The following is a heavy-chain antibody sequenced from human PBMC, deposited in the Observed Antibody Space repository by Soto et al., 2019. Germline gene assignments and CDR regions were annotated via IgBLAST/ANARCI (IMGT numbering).Heavy chain of an antibody. CDR1: GGSISSSSYY. V-gene: IGHV4-39*01. CDR2: IYYSGST. D-gene: IGHD1-26*01. J-gene: IGHJ3*02. Sequence: SETLSLTCTVSGGSISSSSYYWGWIRQPPGKGLEWIGRIYYSGSTYYNPSLKSRVTISVDTSKNQFSLKLSSVTAADTAVYYCARRGATGAFDIWGQGTMVTVSS. CDR3: ARRGATGAFDI.